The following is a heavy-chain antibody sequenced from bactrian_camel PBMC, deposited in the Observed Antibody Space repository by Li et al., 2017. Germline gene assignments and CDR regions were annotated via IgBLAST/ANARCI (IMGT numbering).Heavy chain of an antibody. Sequence: VQLVESGGGSVQAGGSLRLSCAASGYTLYGYASSSYCMGWFRQAPGREREGVATIDTDGSTSYADSVKGRFTISKDNAKNTLYLQMNSLKPEDTAMYYCAADYDFCSSSTWRGVDTYWGQGTQVTVS. CDR1: GYTLYGYASSSYC. D-gene: IGHD3*01. CDR3: AADYDFCSSSTWRGVDTY. J-gene: IGHJ4*01. CDR2: IDTDGST. V-gene: IGHV3S26*01.